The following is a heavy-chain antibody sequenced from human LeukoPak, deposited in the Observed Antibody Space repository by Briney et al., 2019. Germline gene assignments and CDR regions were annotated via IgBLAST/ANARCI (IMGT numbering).Heavy chain of an antibody. V-gene: IGHV4-59*02. J-gene: IGHJ4*02. CDR2: IYYSGST. CDR3: ARDRRDTSMVWDY. Sequence: PSETLSLTCSVSGGSVINYHWDWIRQPPGEGLEWIGSIYYSGSTNYKPSLKSRVTISVDTSKNQFSLKMRSVTAADTAVYYCARDRRDTSMVWDYWGQGTLVTVSS. D-gene: IGHD5-18*01. CDR1: GGSVINYH.